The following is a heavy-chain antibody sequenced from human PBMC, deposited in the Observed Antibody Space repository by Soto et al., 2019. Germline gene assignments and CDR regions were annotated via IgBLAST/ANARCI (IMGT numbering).Heavy chain of an antibody. J-gene: IGHJ4*02. D-gene: IGHD2-15*01. CDR1: GDFLSSYY. CDR3: ARGGCSGGSCQALAY. Sequence: SETLSLTCTVSGDFLSSYYWSWIRQSPVKGLEWIGYIYYSGITNYNASLKSRVTMSIDTSKNQFSLKLNSVTTADTAVYFCARGGCSGGSCQALAYWGPGTLVTVSS. V-gene: IGHV4-59*01. CDR2: IYYSGIT.